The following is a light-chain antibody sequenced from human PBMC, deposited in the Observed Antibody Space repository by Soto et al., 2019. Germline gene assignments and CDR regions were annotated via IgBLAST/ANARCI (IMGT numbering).Light chain of an antibody. CDR1: QTISSW. Sequence: DIQMTQSPSTLSGSVGDRVTITCRASQTISSWLAWYQQKPGKAPKLLIYKASTLESGVPSRFSGSGSGTDFTLTISSLQPEDFATYHCQQSFTTPWTFGQGTKVDVK. CDR3: QQSFTTPWT. J-gene: IGKJ1*01. CDR2: KAS. V-gene: IGKV1-5*03.